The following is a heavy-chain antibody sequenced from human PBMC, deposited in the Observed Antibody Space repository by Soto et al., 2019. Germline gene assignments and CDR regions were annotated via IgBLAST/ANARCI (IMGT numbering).Heavy chain of an antibody. Sequence: HPGGSLRLSCAASGLSFGDDAMHWVRQAPGKGLEWVAVITYDGSTKFYADSVRGRFTISRDNSKSTLYLQMASLISKDTAVYYCARDVGTQMDFWSTSGMDVWGQGTTVTVSS. CDR1: GLSFGDDA. CDR3: ARDVGTQMDFWSTSGMDV. D-gene: IGHD3-3*01. CDR2: ITYDGSTK. J-gene: IGHJ6*02. V-gene: IGHV3-30-3*01.